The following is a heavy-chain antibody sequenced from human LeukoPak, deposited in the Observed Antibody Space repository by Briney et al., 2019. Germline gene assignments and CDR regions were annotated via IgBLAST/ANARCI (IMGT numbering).Heavy chain of an antibody. D-gene: IGHD2-8*02. CDR3: ARETDPGFDY. V-gene: IGHV4-39*07. Sequence: SETLSLTCTVSGDSISSNTHFWGWIRQPPGKGLEWIGTIYYSGSTYYNPSLKSRVTISVDTSKNQFSLKLSSVTAADTAVYYCARETDPGFDYWGQGTLVTVSS. CDR2: IYYSGST. J-gene: IGHJ4*02. CDR1: GDSISSNTHF.